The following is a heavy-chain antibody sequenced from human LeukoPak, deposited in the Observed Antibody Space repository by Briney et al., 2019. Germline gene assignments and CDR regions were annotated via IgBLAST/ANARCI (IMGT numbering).Heavy chain of an antibody. CDR1: GASITTYY. D-gene: IGHD1-26*01. V-gene: IGHV4-59*01. CDR2: IHSSGSA. Sequence: KPSETLSLTCTVSGASITTYYWSWIRQPPGKGLEYIGQIHSSGSANYNPSLKSRVAMSLDASKNQFSLTISSVTAADTAIYYCARDILDVGATHHFDYWGQGSLLTVSS. J-gene: IGHJ4*02. CDR3: ARDILDVGATHHFDY.